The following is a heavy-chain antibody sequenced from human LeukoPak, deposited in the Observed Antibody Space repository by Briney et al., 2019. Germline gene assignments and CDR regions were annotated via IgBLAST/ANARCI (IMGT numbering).Heavy chain of an antibody. D-gene: IGHD1-1*01. Sequence: NPSQSLSLTYAVDGGSFSGYYWGWIRHPAGKGLEWIGGINHSGGTNYNPNLKIRVTISVDTSNNQLHLKLSSVTAADTAVYSCARPSERRFNYDFDYWGQGTLVTVSS. V-gene: IGHV4-34*01. CDR3: ARPSERRFNYDFDY. CDR1: GGSFSGYY. CDR2: INHSGGT. J-gene: IGHJ4*02.